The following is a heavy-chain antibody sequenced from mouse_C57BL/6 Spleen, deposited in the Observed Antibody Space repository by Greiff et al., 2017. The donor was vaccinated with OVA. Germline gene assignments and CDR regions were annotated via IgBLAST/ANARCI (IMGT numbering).Heavy chain of an antibody. CDR2: INPYNGGT. CDR3: ARKQDGTAQAKEAWFAY. D-gene: IGHD3-2*02. V-gene: IGHV1-19*01. CDR1: GYTFTDYY. Sequence: VQLKESGPVLVKPGASVKMSCKASGYTFTDYYMNWVKQSHGKSLEWIGVINPYNGGTSYNQKFKGKATLTVDKSSSTAYMELNSLTSEDSAVYYCARKQDGTAQAKEAWFAYWGQGTLVTVSA. J-gene: IGHJ3*01.